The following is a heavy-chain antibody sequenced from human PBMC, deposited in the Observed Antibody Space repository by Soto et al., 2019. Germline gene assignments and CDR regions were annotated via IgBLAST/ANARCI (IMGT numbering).Heavy chain of an antibody. V-gene: IGHV3-74*01. Sequence: EVQLVESGGGLVQPGGSLRLSCAASGFTFSSYWMHWVRQAPGKGLVWVSRINSDGSSTSSADSVKGRFTISRDNAKNTLYRQMNSLRAEDTAVYYCARMYSSSSRGYYYYGMAVWGQGTTVTVSS. J-gene: IGHJ6*02. CDR2: INSDGSST. CDR3: ARMYSSSSRGYYYYGMAV. D-gene: IGHD6-6*01. CDR1: GFTFSSYW.